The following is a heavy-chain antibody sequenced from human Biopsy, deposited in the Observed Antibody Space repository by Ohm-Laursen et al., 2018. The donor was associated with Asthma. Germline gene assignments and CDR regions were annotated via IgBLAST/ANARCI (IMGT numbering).Heavy chain of an antibody. Sequence: SLRLSCAASGFTFDDYAMHWVRQAPGKGLEWVSGISWNSGSMGYADSVKGRFTISRDNAKNSLYLQMNSLRAEDTALYYCAKDSSGYYLNYFNYWGQGTLVTVSS. D-gene: IGHD3-22*01. J-gene: IGHJ4*02. CDR3: AKDSSGYYLNYFNY. CDR2: ISWNSGSM. CDR1: GFTFDDYA. V-gene: IGHV3-9*01.